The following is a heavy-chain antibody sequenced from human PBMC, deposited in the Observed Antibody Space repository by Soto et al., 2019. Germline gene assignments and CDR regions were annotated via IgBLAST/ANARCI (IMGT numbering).Heavy chain of an antibody. V-gene: IGHV4-59*08. CDR1: SGPSRSHN. D-gene: IGHD3-10*01. CDR3: VRQEIGDLHGLVDV. Sequence: QVQLQQSGPGLVKPSETLSLTCTVSSGPSRSHNWGWIRQPPGGGLEWIGYIYHTGDTSYNPSLSSRVTIAADTTTNHISLTLRSVTAADTAVYYCVRQEIGDLHGLVDVWGQGTRVSVSS. J-gene: IGHJ6*02. CDR2: IYHTGDT.